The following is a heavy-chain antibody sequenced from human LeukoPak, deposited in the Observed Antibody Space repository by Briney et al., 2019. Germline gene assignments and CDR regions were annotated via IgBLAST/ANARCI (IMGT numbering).Heavy chain of an antibody. J-gene: IGHJ4*02. V-gene: IGHV3-11*01. D-gene: IGHD6-13*01. Sequence: GGSLRLSCAASGFTFSDYYMSWIRQAPGKGLEWVSYISSSGSTIYYADSVKGRFTISRDNAKNSLYLQMNSLRAEDTAVYYCARSPYSSSWHYFDYWGQGTLVTVSS. CDR1: GFTFSDYY. CDR3: ARSPYSSSWHYFDY. CDR2: ISSSGSTI.